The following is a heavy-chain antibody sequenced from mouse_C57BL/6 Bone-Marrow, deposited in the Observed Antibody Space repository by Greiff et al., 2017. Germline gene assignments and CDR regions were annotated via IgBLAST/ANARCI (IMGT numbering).Heavy chain of an antibody. CDR1: GYTFTSYW. D-gene: IGHD4-1*01. V-gene: IGHV1-50*01. CDR3: ALTGTGDY. J-gene: IGHJ2*01. Sequence: QVQLQQPGAELVKPGASVKLSCKASGYTFTSYWMQWVKQRPGQGLEWIGEIDPSDSYTNYNQKFKGKATLTVDTSSSTAYMQLSSLTSEDSAVYYCALTGTGDYWGKGTTLTVSS. CDR2: IDPSDSYT.